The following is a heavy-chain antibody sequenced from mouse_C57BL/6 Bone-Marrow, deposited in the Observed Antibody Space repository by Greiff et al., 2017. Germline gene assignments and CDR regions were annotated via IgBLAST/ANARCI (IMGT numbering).Heavy chain of an antibody. Sequence: VQLQESGAELVRPGTSVKMSCKASGYTFTNYWIGWAKQRPGHGLEWIGDSYPGGGYTNYNEKFKGKATLTADKPSSTAYMQFSSLTSEDSAIYYCARLRRRYYYAMDYWGQGTSVTVSS. CDR3: ARLRRRYYYAMDY. V-gene: IGHV1-63*01. CDR1: GYTFTNYW. CDR2: SYPGGGYT. D-gene: IGHD2-12*01. J-gene: IGHJ4*01.